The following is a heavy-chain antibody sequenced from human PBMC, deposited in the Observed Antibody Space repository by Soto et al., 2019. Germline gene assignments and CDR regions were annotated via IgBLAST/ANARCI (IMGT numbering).Heavy chain of an antibody. CDR1: GSTFSSYS. CDR2: ISSSSSYI. Sequence: PGGSLRLSCAASGSTFSSYSMNWVRQAPGKGLEWVSSISSSSSYIYYADSVKGRFTISRDNAKNSLYLQMNSLRAEDTAVYYCARVYGYCSGGSCSALKNAFDIWGQGTMVTVSS. J-gene: IGHJ3*02. V-gene: IGHV3-21*01. CDR3: ARVYGYCSGGSCSALKNAFDI. D-gene: IGHD2-15*01.